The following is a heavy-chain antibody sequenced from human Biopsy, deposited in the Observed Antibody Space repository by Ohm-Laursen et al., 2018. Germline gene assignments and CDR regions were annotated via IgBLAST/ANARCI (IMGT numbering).Heavy chain of an antibody. CDR3: ARARIKTSGVLIPETYYFDS. D-gene: IGHD3-3*01. CDR2: FYYSGST. V-gene: IGHV4-59*01. J-gene: IGHJ4*02. Sequence: TPSLTCHVSGDSISIYYWSWIRQPPGKGLEWIGNFYYSGSTNYNPSLKSRITMSLDRSKSQVSLRMNSVTAADTAVYYCARARIKTSGVLIPETYYFDSWGQGTLVTVSS. CDR1: GDSISIYY.